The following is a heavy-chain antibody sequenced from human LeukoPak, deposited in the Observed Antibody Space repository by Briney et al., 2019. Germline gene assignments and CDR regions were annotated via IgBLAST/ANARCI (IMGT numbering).Heavy chain of an antibody. D-gene: IGHD1-26*01. CDR1: GFTFSTYS. J-gene: IGHJ6*03. CDR2: ISPSSSTI. CDR3: ARDPYSGRYGDYYYYYMDV. Sequence: GGSLRLSCAASGFTFSTYSMNWVRQAPGKGLEWVSYISPSSSTISYADSVKGRFTISRDNAKNSLYLQMNSLRAEDTAVYYCARDPYSGRYGDYYYYYMDVWGKGTTVTISS. V-gene: IGHV3-48*04.